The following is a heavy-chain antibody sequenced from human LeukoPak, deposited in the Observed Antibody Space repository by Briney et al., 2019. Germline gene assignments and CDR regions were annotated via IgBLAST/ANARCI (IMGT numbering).Heavy chain of an antibody. D-gene: IGHD6-13*01. V-gene: IGHV4-31*03. Sequence: SETLSLTCTVSGGSISSGGYYWSWIRQHPGKGLEWIGYIYYSGSTYYNPSLKSRVTISVDTSKNQFSLKLSSVTAADTAVYYCARDRAAGIDYWGQGTLVTVSS. CDR2: IYYSGST. CDR3: ARDRAAGIDY. CDR1: GGSISSGGYY. J-gene: IGHJ4*02.